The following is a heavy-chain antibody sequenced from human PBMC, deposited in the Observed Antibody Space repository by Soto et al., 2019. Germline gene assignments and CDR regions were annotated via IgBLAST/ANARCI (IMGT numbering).Heavy chain of an antibody. Sequence: SETLSLTCTVSGGSISSYYWSWIRQPPGKGLEWIGYIYYSGSTNYNPSLKSRVTIPVDTSKNQFPLKLSSVTAADTAVYYCATIRNDYDSSGYYYFDYWGQGTLVTVSS. D-gene: IGHD3-22*01. J-gene: IGHJ4*02. CDR3: ATIRNDYDSSGYYYFDY. CDR1: GGSISSYY. V-gene: IGHV4-59*08. CDR2: IYYSGST.